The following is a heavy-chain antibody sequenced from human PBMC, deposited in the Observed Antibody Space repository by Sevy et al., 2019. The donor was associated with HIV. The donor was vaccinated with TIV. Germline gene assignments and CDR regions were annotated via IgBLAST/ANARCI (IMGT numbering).Heavy chain of an antibody. CDR2: INPNSGGT. Sequence: GSVKVSCKASGYTFTGYYMHWVRQAPGQGLEWMGWINPNSGGTNYAQKFQGRVTMTRDTSISTAYMELSRLRSDDTAVYYCARGHLGYISNFDYWGQGTLVTVS. D-gene: IGHD6-13*01. CDR3: ARGHLGYISNFDY. V-gene: IGHV1-2*02. J-gene: IGHJ4*02. CDR1: GYTFTGYY.